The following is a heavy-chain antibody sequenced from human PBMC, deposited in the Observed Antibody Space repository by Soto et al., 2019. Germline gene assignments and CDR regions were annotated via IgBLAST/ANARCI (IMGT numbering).Heavy chain of an antibody. V-gene: IGHV3-23*01. J-gene: IGHJ5*02. CDR1: GVTFSSYA. CDR2: ISGSGGST. CDR3: AKWELSRSHWFDP. D-gene: IGHD3-16*02. Sequence: AGGSLRLSCAASGVTFSSYAMSWVRQAPGKGLEWVSAISGSGGSTYYADSVKGRFTISRDNSKNTLYLQMNSLRAEDTAVYYCAKWELSRSHWFDPWGQGTLVTVSS.